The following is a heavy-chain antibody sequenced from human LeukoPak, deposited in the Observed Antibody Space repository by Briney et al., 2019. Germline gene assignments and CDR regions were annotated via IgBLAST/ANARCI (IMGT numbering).Heavy chain of an antibody. D-gene: IGHD3-3*01. CDR3: ARALTIFGVVTNWFDP. J-gene: IGHJ5*02. Sequence: GESLKISCKASGYNFTPYWIGWVRQMPGKGLEWMGITFPGGSDTKYSPPFQGQVTISADKSISTAYLQWSSLKASDTAMYYCARALTIFGVVTNWFDPWGQGTLVTVSS. CDR1: GYNFTPYW. V-gene: IGHV5-51*01. CDR2: TFPGGSDT.